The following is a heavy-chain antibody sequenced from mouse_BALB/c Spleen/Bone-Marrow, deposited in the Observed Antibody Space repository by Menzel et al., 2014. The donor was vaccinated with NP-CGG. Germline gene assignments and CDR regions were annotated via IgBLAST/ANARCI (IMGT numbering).Heavy chain of an antibody. CDR1: GFFLTSYG. J-gene: IGHJ3*01. D-gene: IGHD2-3*01. V-gene: IGHV2-2*02. CDR2: IWSDGST. CDR3: ARRDGYLFAY. Sequence: VKLLESGPGLVQPSQSLSITCTVSGFFLTSYGVHWVRQSPGKGLEWLGVIWSDGSTDYNAAFISRLNISKDNSKSQIFFKMNSLQPNDTAIYFCARRDGYLFAYWGQWTLVTGSA.